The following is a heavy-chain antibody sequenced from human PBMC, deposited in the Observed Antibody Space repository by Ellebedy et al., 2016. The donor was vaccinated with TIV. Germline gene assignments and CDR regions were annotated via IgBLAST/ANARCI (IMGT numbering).Heavy chain of an antibody. CDR2: IYPGDSDT. CDR3: ARAATGEKYSQFGLDV. Sequence: GESLKISCEGSGYNFPHYWNAWVRQMPGKGLEWVGSIYPGDSDTSYSQSFQGQASISVDESTGTASLQWSSLKAADTATYYRARAATGEKYSQFGLDVWGQGTTVTVSS. V-gene: IGHV5-51*01. D-gene: IGHD6-25*01. CDR1: GYNFPHYW. J-gene: IGHJ6*02.